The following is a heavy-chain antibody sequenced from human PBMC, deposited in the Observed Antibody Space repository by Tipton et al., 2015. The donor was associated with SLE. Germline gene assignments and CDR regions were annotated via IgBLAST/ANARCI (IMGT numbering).Heavy chain of an antibody. Sequence: TLSLTCAVYGGSFSNYYWSWIRQPPGKGLEWIGEINNRGSTKYNASLKSRVSMSEDTSKNQFSLKLRSVTAADTAVYYCARGSNYYAYWGQGTLVTVSS. D-gene: IGHD3-22*01. CDR3: ARGSNYYAY. CDR2: INNRGST. V-gene: IGHV4-34*01. J-gene: IGHJ4*02. CDR1: GGSFSNYY.